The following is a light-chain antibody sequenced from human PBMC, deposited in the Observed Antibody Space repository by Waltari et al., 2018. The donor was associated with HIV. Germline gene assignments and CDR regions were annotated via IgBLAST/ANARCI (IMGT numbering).Light chain of an antibody. CDR3: QSYDSSLSWV. V-gene: IGLV1-40*01. CDR2: GNS. Sequence: QSVLTQPPSVSGAPGQRVTISCTGSSSNIGAGYDVHWYQQLPGTAPKLLICGNSKRPSGVPDRFSGSKSGTSASLAITGLQAEDEADYYCQSYDSSLSWVFGGGTKLTVL. J-gene: IGLJ3*02. CDR1: SSNIGAGYD.